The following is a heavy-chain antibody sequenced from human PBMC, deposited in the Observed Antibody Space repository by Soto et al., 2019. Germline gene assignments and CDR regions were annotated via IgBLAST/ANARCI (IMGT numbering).Heavy chain of an antibody. CDR1: GGTFSSYA. D-gene: IGHD5-12*01. CDR3: ARGRRLARGYYGMDV. CDR2: IIPIFGTA. J-gene: IGHJ6*02. V-gene: IGHV1-69*06. Sequence: VSCKASGGTFSSYAISWVRQAPGQGLEWMGGIIPIFGTANYAQKFQGRVTITADKSTSTAYMELSSLRSEDTAVYYCARGRRLARGYYGMDVWGQGTTVTVSS.